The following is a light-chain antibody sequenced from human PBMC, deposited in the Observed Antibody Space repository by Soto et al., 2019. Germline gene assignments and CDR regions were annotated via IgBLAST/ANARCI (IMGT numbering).Light chain of an antibody. J-gene: IGLJ2*01. CDR2: EVS. CDR3: SSYTGGSTRV. Sequence: QSALTQPASVSGSPGQSITISCTGTSSDVGGYNYVSWYQQHPGKAPKLIIYEVSNRPSGISNRFSGSKSGNTASLTISGLQAEDEADYYCSSYTGGSTRVFGGGTKLTVL. V-gene: IGLV2-14*01. CDR1: SSDVGGYNY.